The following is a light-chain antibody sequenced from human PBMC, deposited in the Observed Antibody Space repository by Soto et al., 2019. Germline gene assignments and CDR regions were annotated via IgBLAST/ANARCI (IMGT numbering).Light chain of an antibody. Sequence: EIVLTQSPGTLSLSPGERATLSCRASQTVANRYLAWYQQKPGQAPRLLMYIASTRATGIPDRFSGSGSGADFTLTLSRLEPEDFAVYYCHQYAAVPRTFGQGTKVEVK. CDR3: HQYAAVPRT. V-gene: IGKV3-20*01. CDR2: IAS. CDR1: QTVANRY. J-gene: IGKJ1*01.